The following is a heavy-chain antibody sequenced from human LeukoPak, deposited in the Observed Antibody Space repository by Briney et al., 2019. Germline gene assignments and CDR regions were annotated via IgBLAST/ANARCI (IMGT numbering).Heavy chain of an antibody. D-gene: IGHD6-13*01. CDR3: ARGRHSSSWYWKEEHFQH. J-gene: IGHJ1*01. CDR2: INHSGST. CDR1: GGSFSGYY. Sequence: SETLSLTCAVYGGSFSGYYWSWIRQPPGKGLEWIGEINHSGSTNYNPSLKSRVTISVDTSKNQFSLKLSSVTAADTAVYYCARGRHSSSWYWKEEHFQHWGQGTLVTVSS. V-gene: IGHV4-34*01.